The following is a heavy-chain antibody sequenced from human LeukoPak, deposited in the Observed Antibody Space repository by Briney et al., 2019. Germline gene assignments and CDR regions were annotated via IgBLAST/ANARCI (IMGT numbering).Heavy chain of an antibody. CDR3: ARGRDLRRVAVAGLLRYYFDY. J-gene: IGHJ4*02. D-gene: IGHD6-19*01. CDR1: GGSFCGYY. CDR2: INHSGST. Sequence: KTSETLSLTCTVYGGSFCGYYWIWILQPPGKGLECIGEINHSGSTNYNPSLKSRVTISVDTSKNQFSLKLSSVTAADTAVYYCARGRDLRRVAVAGLLRYYFDYWGQGTLVTVSS. V-gene: IGHV4-34*01.